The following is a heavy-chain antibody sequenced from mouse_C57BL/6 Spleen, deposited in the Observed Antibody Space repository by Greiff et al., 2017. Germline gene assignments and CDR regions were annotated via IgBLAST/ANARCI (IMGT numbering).Heavy chain of an antibody. CDR3: VRHSSGSLYAMDY. D-gene: IGHD3-2*02. V-gene: IGHV5-12*01. CDR1: GFTFSDYY. J-gene: IGHJ4*01. CDR2: ISNGGGST. Sequence: EVKLMESGGGLVQPGGSLKLSCAASGFTFSDYYMYWVRQTPEKRLEWVAYISNGGGSTYYPHTVKGRFTISRDNAKNTPYLQISRLKSEDTALYYCVRHSSGSLYAMDYWGQGTSVTVSS.